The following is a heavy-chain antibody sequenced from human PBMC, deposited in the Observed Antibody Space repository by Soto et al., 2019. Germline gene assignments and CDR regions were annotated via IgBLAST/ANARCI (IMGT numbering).Heavy chain of an antibody. J-gene: IGHJ5*02. CDR3: ARDLEESNWNYLVNWFDP. CDR1: GGTFSSYT. Sequence: VQLVQSGAEVKKPGSSVKVSCKASGGTFSSYTISWVRQAPGQGLEWMGRIIPILGIANYAQKFQGRVTITADKSTSTAYMELSSLRSEDTAVYYCARDLEESNWNYLVNWFDPWGQGTLVTVSS. V-gene: IGHV1-69*04. CDR2: IIPILGIA. D-gene: IGHD1-7*01.